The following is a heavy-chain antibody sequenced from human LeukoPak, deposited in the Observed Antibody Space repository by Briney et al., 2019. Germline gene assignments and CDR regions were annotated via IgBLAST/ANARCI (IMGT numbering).Heavy chain of an antibody. CDR1: GGSISSRTYY. V-gene: IGHV4-39*01. D-gene: IGHD2-15*01. CDR3: ARLRGLGPSDAFDI. Sequence: PSETLSLTCTVSGGSISSRTYYWGWIRQPPGKGLEWIGTIYYSGSTYYNPSLKSRVTISVDTSKNQFSLKLSSVTAADTAVYYCARLRGLGPSDAFDIWGQGTMVTVSS. CDR2: IYYSGST. J-gene: IGHJ3*02.